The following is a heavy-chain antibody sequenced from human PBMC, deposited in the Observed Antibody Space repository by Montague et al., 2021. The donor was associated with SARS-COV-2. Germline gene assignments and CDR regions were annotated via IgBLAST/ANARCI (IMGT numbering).Heavy chain of an antibody. Sequence: SETLSLTCTVSGGSISSSSYYWGWIRQPPGKGLEWIGSIYYSGSTYYNPSLKSRVTISVDTSKNQFSLKLSSVTAADTAVYYCARVGGRCPRGSYYFDYWGQGTLVTVSS. CDR3: ARVGGRCPRGSYYFDY. D-gene: IGHD3-16*01. CDR2: IYYSGST. V-gene: IGHV4-39*07. J-gene: IGHJ4*02. CDR1: GGSISSSSYY.